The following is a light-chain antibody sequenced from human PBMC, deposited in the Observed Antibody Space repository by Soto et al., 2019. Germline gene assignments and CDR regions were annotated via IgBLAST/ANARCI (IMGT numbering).Light chain of an antibody. CDR3: QQYNNRWT. J-gene: IGKJ1*01. CDR1: QSVGSN. V-gene: IGKV3-15*01. Sequence: EIVMTQSPATLSVSPGERATLSCRARQSVGSNLAWYQQKPGQAPRLLIYGASTRAAGIQARFSGSGSGTEYTLTISSLQSEDFAVYFCQQYNNRWTFGPGTKVEIK. CDR2: GAS.